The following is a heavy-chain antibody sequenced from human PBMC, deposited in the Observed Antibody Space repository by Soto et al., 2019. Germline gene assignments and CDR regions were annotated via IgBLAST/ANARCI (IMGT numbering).Heavy chain of an antibody. CDR2: IIPISGTT. CDR3: ARWGGLFCSGAVCFKKPFDY. V-gene: IGHV1-69*06. Sequence: QVQLVQSGAEVKRPESSMKVSCKPSGGTFNNYAINWVRQAPGQRLEWMGAIIPISGTTKYAQKFQGRVTIPADKSTSTIYIDLSSLRSEDTAVYYCARWGGLFCSGAVCFKKPFDYWGQGTLVTVSS. CDR1: GGTFNNYA. J-gene: IGHJ4*02. D-gene: IGHD2-8*02.